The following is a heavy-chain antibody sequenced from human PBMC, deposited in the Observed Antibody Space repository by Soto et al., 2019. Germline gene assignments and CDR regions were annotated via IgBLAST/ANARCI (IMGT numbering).Heavy chain of an antibody. D-gene: IGHD3-10*01. CDR2: IIPIFGTA. V-gene: IGHV1-69*12. J-gene: IGHJ6*02. CDR3: ALHYGSGNNYYYYGMDV. CDR1: GGTFSSYA. Sequence: QVQLVQSGAEVKKPGSSVKVSCKASGGTFSSYAISWVRQAPGQGLEWMGGIIPIFGTADYAQKFQGRVTITADESTSTAYMELSSLRSEATAVYYCALHYGSGNNYYYYGMDVWGQGTTVTVSS.